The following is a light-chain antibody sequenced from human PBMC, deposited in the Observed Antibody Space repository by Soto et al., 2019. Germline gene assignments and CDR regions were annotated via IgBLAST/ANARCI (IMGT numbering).Light chain of an antibody. J-gene: IGLJ2*01. CDR2: EGS. Sequence: QSALTQPASVSGSPGQSITISCTGTSSDVGVYNLVSWYQQHPDKAPKLMIYEGSKRPSGVSTRFSGSKSGNTATLTISGLLAEDEADYYCSSYAGSRILLFGGGTKVTVL. CDR1: SSDVGVYNL. V-gene: IGLV2-23*01. CDR3: SSYAGSRILL.